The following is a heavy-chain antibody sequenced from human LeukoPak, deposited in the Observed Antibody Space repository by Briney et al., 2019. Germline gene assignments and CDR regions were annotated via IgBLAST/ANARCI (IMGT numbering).Heavy chain of an antibody. D-gene: IGHD3-10*01. CDR2: ISGSGDST. V-gene: IGHV3-23*01. CDR1: GFACNNYV. J-gene: IGHJ4*02. CDR3: AKGSGASRPYYLDY. Sequence: GGSLRLSCAASGFACNNYVMTWVHQAPGKELDWFSAISGSGDSTYYADSVKGRFTISRDRSKSTLYLQMTSLTAEDTAVYYCAKGSGASRPYYLDYWGRGTLVTVSS.